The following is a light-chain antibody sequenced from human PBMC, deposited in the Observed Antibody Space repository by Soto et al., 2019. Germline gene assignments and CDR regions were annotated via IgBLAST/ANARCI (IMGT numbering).Light chain of an antibody. V-gene: IGLV2-14*01. CDR1: SSDIGGYNY. CDR2: DVG. J-gene: IGLJ2*01. CDR3: SSYRSSSTPVV. Sequence: SALTQPASESGSPGQSITISCTGTSSDIGGYNYVSWYQQHPGKDPKLMIYDVGNRPSGVSNRFSGSKSGNTASLTISGLQAEDEADYYCSSYRSSSTPVVFGGGTQLTVL.